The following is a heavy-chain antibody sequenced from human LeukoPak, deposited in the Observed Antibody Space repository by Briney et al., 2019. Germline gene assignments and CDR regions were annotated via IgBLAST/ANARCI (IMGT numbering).Heavy chain of an antibody. D-gene: IGHD1-26*01. CDR3: ARNSYPYWYFDL. CDR1: GGSISSSSYF. Sequence: TSETLSLTCTVSGGSISSSSYFWGWIRQPPGKGLEWIGSIYYSENTNYNPSLKSRVTISVDTSKNQFSLKLSSVTAADTAVYYCARNSYPYWYFDLWGRGTMVTVSS. CDR2: IYYSENT. J-gene: IGHJ2*01. V-gene: IGHV4-39*07.